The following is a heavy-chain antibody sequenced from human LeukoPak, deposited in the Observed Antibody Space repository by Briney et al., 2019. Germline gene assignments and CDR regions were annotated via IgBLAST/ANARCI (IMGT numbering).Heavy chain of an antibody. CDR3: ARDGYSYGDDFDY. D-gene: IGHD5-18*01. J-gene: IGHJ4*02. Sequence: GGSLRLSCAASGFTFSSYAMSWVRQAPGKGLEWVSAISGSGGSTYYADSVKGRFTISRDNAKNSLYLQMNSLRAEDTAVYYCARDGYSYGDDFDYWGQGTLVTVSS. CDR2: ISGSGGST. CDR1: GFTFSSYA. V-gene: IGHV3-23*01.